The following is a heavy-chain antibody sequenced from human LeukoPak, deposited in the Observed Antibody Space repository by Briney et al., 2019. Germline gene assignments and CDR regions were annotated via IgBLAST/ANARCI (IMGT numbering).Heavy chain of an antibody. CDR3: VRDRFCSGRSCYGPPDD. V-gene: IGHV4-39*07. Sequence: SETLSLTCTVSGGSISSRSYYWGWIRQPPGKGLEWIGSIYYSEGTYYNPSLKSRVTISIDTSKDQFSLKVNSVTAADTAVYYCVRDRFCSGRSCYGPPDDWGQGARVTVSS. D-gene: IGHD2-15*01. J-gene: IGHJ4*02. CDR2: IYYSEGT. CDR1: GGSISSRSYY.